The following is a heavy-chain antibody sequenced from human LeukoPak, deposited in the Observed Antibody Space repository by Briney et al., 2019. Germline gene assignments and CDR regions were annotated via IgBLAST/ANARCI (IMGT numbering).Heavy chain of an antibody. Sequence: GGSLRLSCAASGFTFSSYAMSWVRQAPGKGLEWVSAISGSGGSAYYADSVKGRFTISRDNSKNTLYLQMNSLRAEDTAVYYCAKDNGWSGSYYSPYFDYWGQGTLVTVSS. CDR1: GFTFSSYA. CDR2: ISGSGGSA. CDR3: AKDNGWSGSYYSPYFDY. J-gene: IGHJ4*02. V-gene: IGHV3-23*01. D-gene: IGHD1-26*01.